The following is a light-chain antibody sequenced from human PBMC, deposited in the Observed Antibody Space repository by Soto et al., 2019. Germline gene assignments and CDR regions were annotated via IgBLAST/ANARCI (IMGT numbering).Light chain of an antibody. Sequence: QSVLTQPASVSGSPGQSITISCTGTSSDVGGYGYVSWYQQHPGKAPKLMIYGVNNRPSGVSYRFSGSKSGNTASLTISGLQDEDEADYYCSSYTSSTTYVFGTGTKLTVL. J-gene: IGLJ1*01. CDR1: SSDVGGYGY. CDR2: GVN. V-gene: IGLV2-14*01. CDR3: SSYTSSTTYV.